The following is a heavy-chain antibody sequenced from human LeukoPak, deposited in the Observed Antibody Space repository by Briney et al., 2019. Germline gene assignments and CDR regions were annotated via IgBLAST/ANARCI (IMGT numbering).Heavy chain of an antibody. CDR1: GFIFSSFA. D-gene: IGHD3-10*01. CDR3: AKREYFYGSGSYSSYMDV. CDR2: IDGNGGSI. J-gene: IGHJ6*03. V-gene: IGHV3-23*01. Sequence: GGSLRLSCAASGFIFSSFAMSWVRQAPGKGLEWVSGIDGNGGSIYYADSVKGRFTISRDNSKKTLYLQVNSLRAEDTAIYYCAKREYFYGSGSYSSYMDVWGKGAAVTVSS.